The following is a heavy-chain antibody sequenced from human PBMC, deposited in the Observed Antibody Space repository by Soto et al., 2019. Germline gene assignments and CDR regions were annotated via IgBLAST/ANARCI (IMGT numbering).Heavy chain of an antibody. CDR1: SGSISSYY. Sequence: SETLSLTCTVSSGSISSYYWSWIRQPPGKGLEWIGYIYYSGSTNYNPSLKSRVTISVDTSKNQFSLKLRSVTAADTAVYYCARDLNYYFDYWGQGTLVTVSS. D-gene: IGHD1-20*01. J-gene: IGHJ4*02. CDR3: ARDLNYYFDY. V-gene: IGHV4-59*01. CDR2: IYYSGST.